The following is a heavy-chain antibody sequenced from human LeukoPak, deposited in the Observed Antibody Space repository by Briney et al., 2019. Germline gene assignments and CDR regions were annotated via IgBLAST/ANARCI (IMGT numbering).Heavy chain of an antibody. CDR1: GYTFTGYY. CDR2: INPNSGGT. J-gene: IGHJ1*01. V-gene: IGHV1-2*06. CDR3: ARGYRTVGAIEYFQH. Sequence: ASVKVSCKASGYTFTGYYMHWVRQAPGQGLEWMGRINPNSGGTNYAQKFQGRVTMTRDTSISTAYMELSRLRPDDTAVYYCARGYRTVGAIEYFQHWGQGTLVTVSS. D-gene: IGHD1-26*01.